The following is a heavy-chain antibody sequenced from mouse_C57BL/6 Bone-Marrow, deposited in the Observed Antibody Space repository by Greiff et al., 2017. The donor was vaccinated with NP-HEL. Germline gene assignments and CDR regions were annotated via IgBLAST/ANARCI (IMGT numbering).Heavy chain of an antibody. CDR3: AQQLRLPHCYAMDY. V-gene: IGHV5-6*01. D-gene: IGHD3-2*02. Sequence: EVMLVESGGDLVKPGGSLKLSCAASGFTFSSYGMSWVRQTPDKRLEWVATISSGGSYTYYPDSVKGRFTISRDNAKNTLYLQMSSLKSEDTAMYYCAQQLRLPHCYAMDYWGQGTSVTVSS. CDR1: GFTFSSYG. J-gene: IGHJ4*01. CDR2: ISSGGSYT.